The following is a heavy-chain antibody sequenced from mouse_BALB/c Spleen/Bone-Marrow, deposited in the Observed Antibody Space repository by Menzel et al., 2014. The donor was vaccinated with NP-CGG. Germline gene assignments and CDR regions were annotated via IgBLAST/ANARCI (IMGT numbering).Heavy chain of an antibody. CDR1: GYTFTDYN. D-gene: IGHD1-2*01. CDR2: MYPYNGGT. V-gene: IGHV1S29*02. J-gene: IGHJ3*01. Sequence: VQLQQSGPELVKPGASVKISCKASGYTFTDYNMHWVKQSHGKSLEWIGYMYPYNGGTGYNQKFKSKATLTVDNSSSTAYMELRSLTSEDSAVYYCARRFITTAAWFAYWGQGTLVTVSA. CDR3: ARRFITTAAWFAY.